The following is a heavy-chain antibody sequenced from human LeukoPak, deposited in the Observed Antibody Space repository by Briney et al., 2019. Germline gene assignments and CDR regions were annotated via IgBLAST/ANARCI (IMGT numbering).Heavy chain of an antibody. V-gene: IGHV3-30*02. CDR3: AKDSWIQLWSCFDY. CDR1: GFTFSSYG. J-gene: IGHJ4*02. CDR2: IRYDGSNK. Sequence: PGGSLRLSCAASGFTFSSYGMHWVRQAPGKGLEWVAFIRYDGSNKYYADSVKGRFTISRDNSKNTLYLQMNSLRAEDTAVYYCAKDSWIQLWSCFDYWGQGTLVTVSS. D-gene: IGHD5-18*01.